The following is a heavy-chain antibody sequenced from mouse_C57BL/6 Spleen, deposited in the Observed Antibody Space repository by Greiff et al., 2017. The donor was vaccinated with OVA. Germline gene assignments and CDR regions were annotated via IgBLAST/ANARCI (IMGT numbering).Heavy chain of an antibody. V-gene: IGHV2-2*01. D-gene: IGHD1-1*01. Sequence: QVQLKQSGPGLVQPSQSLSITCTVSGFSLTSYGVHWVRQSPGKGLEWLGVIWSGGSTDYNAAFISRQSISKDNSKSQVFFKMNSLQADDAAIYYCARELPITTVVAFDYWGQGTTLTVSS. CDR2: IWSGGST. CDR3: ARELPITTVVAFDY. J-gene: IGHJ2*01. CDR1: GFSLTSYG.